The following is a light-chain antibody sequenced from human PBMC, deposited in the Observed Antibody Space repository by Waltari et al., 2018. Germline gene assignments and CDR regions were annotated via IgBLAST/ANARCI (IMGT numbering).Light chain of an antibody. V-gene: IGKV3-20*01. Sequence: IVLTHSPGTLSMSPGEGVTLSCRASQGLNRALAWYQQKPGQAPRLLIYNVFNRATDIPDRFSGSGSGTEFSLTISRLEPEDFAVYYCQHYVNLPATFGQGTRVEIK. CDR3: QHYVNLPAT. CDR2: NVF. J-gene: IGKJ1*01. CDR1: QGLNRA.